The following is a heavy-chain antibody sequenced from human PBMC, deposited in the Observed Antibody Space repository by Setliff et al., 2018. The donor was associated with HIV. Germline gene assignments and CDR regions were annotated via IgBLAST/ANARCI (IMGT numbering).Heavy chain of an antibody. J-gene: IGHJ5*02. CDR1: GGSISSYY. D-gene: IGHD3-22*01. Sequence: SETLSLTCTVSGGSISSYYWSWIRQPPGKGLEWIGYINTSGTTNYNPSLKSRVTITVDTSKNQFSLKLSSVTAADTAVYFCARQTYYYDNSGHNWFDPWGQGTLVTVSS. CDR2: INTSGTT. V-gene: IGHV4-4*09. CDR3: ARQTYYYDNSGHNWFDP.